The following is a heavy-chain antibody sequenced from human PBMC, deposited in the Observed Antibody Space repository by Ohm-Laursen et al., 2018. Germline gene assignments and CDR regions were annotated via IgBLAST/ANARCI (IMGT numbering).Heavy chain of an antibody. J-gene: IGHJ3*02. Sequence: SLRLSCSASGFTFRTFAMSWVRQAPGKGLEWVAVISYDGSNKYYADSVKGRFTISRDNSKNTLYLQMNSLRAEDTAVYYCAKVRVPAAVSSSFAFDICGQGTMVTVSS. CDR2: ISYDGSNK. D-gene: IGHD2-2*01. V-gene: IGHV3-30*18. CDR1: GFTFRTFA. CDR3: AKVRVPAAVSSSFAFDI.